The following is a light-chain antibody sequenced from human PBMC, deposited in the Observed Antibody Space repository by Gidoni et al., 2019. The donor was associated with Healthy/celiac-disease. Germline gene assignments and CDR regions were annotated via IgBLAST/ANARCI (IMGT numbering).Light chain of an antibody. CDR3: QQYMT. V-gene: IGKV1-5*03. Sequence: DIQMTQSPPTLSASVGDRVTITGRASQSISSWLAWYQQKPGKAPKLLIYKASSLESGVPSRFSGRGSGTEFTLTISSLQPDDFATYYCQQYMTFGQGTKVEIK. CDR1: QSISSW. CDR2: KAS. J-gene: IGKJ1*01.